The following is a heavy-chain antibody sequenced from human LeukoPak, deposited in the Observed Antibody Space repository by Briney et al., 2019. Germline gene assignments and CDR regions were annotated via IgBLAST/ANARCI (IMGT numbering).Heavy chain of an antibody. CDR1: GFTFRSYE. V-gene: IGHV3-48*03. CDR2: LSSSGSAF. D-gene: IGHD4-17*01. CDR3: ARAATVTTMELDY. J-gene: IGHJ4*02. Sequence: GGSLRLSCEDSGFTFRSYEMNWVRQAPGKGLEWIAYLSSSGSAFSYADSVKGRFTIARDNAKNSVYLEMNSLRADDTAVYYCARAATVTTMELDYWGQGTLVTVSS.